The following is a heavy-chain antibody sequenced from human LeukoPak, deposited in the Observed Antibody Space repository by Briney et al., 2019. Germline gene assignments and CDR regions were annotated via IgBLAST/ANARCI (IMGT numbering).Heavy chain of an antibody. D-gene: IGHD3-10*01. CDR3: AKVVIIMVRGVMDY. CDR1: GFTLSTYA. Sequence: GGSLRLSCAASGFTLSTYAMSWVRQTPGKGLEWVAATSSSDAGTYHADSVRGRFTISRDNSKNTLYLQMNSLRAEDAAVYFCAKVVIIMVRGVMDYWGQGTLVTVSS. J-gene: IGHJ4*02. V-gene: IGHV3-23*01. CDR2: TSSSDAGT.